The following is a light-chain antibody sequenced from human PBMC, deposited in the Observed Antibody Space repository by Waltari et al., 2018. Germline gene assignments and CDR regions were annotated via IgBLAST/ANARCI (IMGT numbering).Light chain of an antibody. J-gene: IGKJ2*01. V-gene: IGKV1-12*01. CDR2: GAS. CDR3: QEANDFPYT. CDR1: QGISSW. Sequence: DIQMTQSPSSVSASVGDRVTITCRASQGISSWLAWYQRKPGKAPKPLIYGASSLQSGVPSRFSGSGSGTDFTLTISGLQPEDSATYYCQEANDFPYTFGQGTKLEIK.